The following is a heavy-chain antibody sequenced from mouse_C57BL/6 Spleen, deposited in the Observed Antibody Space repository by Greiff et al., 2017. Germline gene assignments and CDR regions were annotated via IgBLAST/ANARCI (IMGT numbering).Heavy chain of an antibody. D-gene: IGHD1-1*01. CDR1: GYTFTSYW. CDR3: ARSYYGSSPLDY. J-gene: IGHJ2*01. CDR2: IHPNSGST. V-gene: IGHV1-64*01. Sequence: VQLQQSGAELVKPGASVKLSCKASGYTFTSYWMHWVKQRPGQGLEWIGMIHPNSGSTNYNEKFKSKATLTVDKSSSTAYMQLSSLTSEDSAVYYCARSYYGSSPLDYWGQGTTLTVSS.